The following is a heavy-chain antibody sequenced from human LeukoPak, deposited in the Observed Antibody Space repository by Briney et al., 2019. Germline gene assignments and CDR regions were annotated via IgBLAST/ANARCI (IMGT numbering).Heavy chain of an antibody. CDR1: GLTFSNNY. Sequence: GGSLRLSCAVSGLTFSNNYMSWVRQAPGKGLEWVSIIHYDGKIRYAGSVGGRFTIYRDDSENTLFLQMNSLRVDDTAVYFCASGDGYLQPYWGQGTLVTVSS. J-gene: IGHJ4*02. CDR3: ASGDGYLQPY. CDR2: IHYDGKI. D-gene: IGHD2-21*01. V-gene: IGHV3-53*01.